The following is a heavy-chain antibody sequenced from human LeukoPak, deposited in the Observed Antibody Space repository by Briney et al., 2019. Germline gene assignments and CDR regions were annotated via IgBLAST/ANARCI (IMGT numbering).Heavy chain of an antibody. Sequence: SSETLSLTCAVYGGSFSGYYRSWIRQPPGKGLEWIGEINHSGSTNYNPSLKSRVTISVDTSKNQFSLKLSSVTAADTAVYYCATSGPYYDILTGYPFDYWGQGTLVTVSS. CDR1: GGSFSGYY. CDR3: ATSGPYYDILTGYPFDY. V-gene: IGHV4-34*01. J-gene: IGHJ4*02. CDR2: INHSGST. D-gene: IGHD3-9*01.